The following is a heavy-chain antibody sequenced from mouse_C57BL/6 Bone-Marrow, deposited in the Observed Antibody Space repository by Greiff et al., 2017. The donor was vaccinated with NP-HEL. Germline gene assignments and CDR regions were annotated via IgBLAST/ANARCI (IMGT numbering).Heavy chain of an antibody. D-gene: IGHD3-2*02. V-gene: IGHV1-7*01. Sequence: QVQLKQSGAELAKPGASVKLSCTASGYTFTSYWMHWVKQRPGKGLEWIGYINPSSGYTKYNQKFKDKATLTADKSSSTAYMQLSSLTYEDSAVYYCARQADVNYFDDWGQGTTLTVSS. J-gene: IGHJ2*01. CDR2: INPSSGYT. CDR1: GYTFTSYW. CDR3: ARQADVNYFDD.